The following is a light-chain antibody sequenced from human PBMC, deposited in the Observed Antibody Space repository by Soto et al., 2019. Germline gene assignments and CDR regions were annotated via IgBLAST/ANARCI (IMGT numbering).Light chain of an antibody. CDR3: QQFKDYVWT. Sequence: DIQMTQSPSTLSASVGDRVTITCRASHNIEMYMAWYRQKPGRAPSLIIYDASTLERGVPSRFSGSGSGTEFTLIISNLQPDDFATYYCQQFKDYVWTFGQGTKVDI. V-gene: IGKV1-5*01. CDR2: DAS. J-gene: IGKJ1*01. CDR1: HNIEMY.